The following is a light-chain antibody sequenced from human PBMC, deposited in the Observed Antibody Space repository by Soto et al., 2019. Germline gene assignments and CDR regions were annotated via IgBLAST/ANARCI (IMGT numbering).Light chain of an antibody. CDR2: EVS. J-gene: IGLJ1*01. Sequence: QSALTQPASVSGSPGQSITISCTGTSSDGGGYNYVSWYQQHPGKAPKPMIYEVSNRPSGVSNRFSGSKSGNTASLTISGLQAEDEADYYCSSYTSSSTLYVFGTGTKPTVL. CDR3: SSYTSSSTLYV. CDR1: SSDGGGYNY. V-gene: IGLV2-14*01.